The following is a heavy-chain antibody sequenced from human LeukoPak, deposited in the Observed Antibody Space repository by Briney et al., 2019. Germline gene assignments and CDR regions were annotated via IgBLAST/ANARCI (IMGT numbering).Heavy chain of an antibody. V-gene: IGHV5-51*01. CDR2: IYPGDSDT. Sequence: GESLKISCKGSGYTFTSYWIGWVRQMPGKGLEWMGIIYPGDSDTRYGPSFQGQVTISADKPISTAYLQWSSLKAPDTAMYYCARLQPDYGGNSEDAFDIWGQGTMVTVSS. CDR1: GYTFTSYW. CDR3: ARLQPDYGGNSEDAFDI. D-gene: IGHD4-23*01. J-gene: IGHJ3*02.